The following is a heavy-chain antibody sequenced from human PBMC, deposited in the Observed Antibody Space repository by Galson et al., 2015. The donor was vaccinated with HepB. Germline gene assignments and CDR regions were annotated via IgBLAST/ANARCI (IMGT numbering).Heavy chain of an antibody. CDR2: IYHTGST. CDR3: ASRNWNYVLDY. J-gene: IGHJ4*02. V-gene: IGHV4-30-4*01. D-gene: IGHD1-7*01. Sequence: TLSLTCTVSGAFVSTGNYYWTWIRQPPGKGLEWIGVIYHTGSTYSNPSLKSRITMSVDTSKNQFSLELDSVTAADTAVYYCASRNWNYVLDYWGQGTLVTVSS. CDR1: GAFVSTGNYY.